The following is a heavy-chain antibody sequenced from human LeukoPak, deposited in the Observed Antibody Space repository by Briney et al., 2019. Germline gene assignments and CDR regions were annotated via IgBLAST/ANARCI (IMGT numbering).Heavy chain of an antibody. D-gene: IGHD3-3*01. CDR2: IYYSGST. CDR3: ARHGRTIFGASGWFDP. V-gene: IGHV4-59*08. J-gene: IGHJ5*02. CDR1: GGSISSYY. Sequence: PSETLSLTCTVSGGSISSYYWSWIRQPPGKGLERIGYIYYSGSTNYNPSLKSRVTISVDTSKNQFSLKLSSVTAADTAVYYCARHGRTIFGASGWFDPWGQGTLVTVSS.